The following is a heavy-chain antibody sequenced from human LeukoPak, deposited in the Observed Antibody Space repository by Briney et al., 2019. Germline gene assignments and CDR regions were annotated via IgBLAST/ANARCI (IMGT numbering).Heavy chain of an antibody. J-gene: IGHJ4*02. Sequence: GVSLRLSCAASGFTFSSYGMHWVRQAPGKGLEWVAVISYDGSNKYYADSVKGRFTISRDNSKNTLYLQMNSLRAEDTAVYYCAKLIAAAALSFDYWGQGTLVTVSS. D-gene: IGHD6-13*01. CDR1: GFTFSSYG. CDR2: ISYDGSNK. V-gene: IGHV3-30*18. CDR3: AKLIAAAALSFDY.